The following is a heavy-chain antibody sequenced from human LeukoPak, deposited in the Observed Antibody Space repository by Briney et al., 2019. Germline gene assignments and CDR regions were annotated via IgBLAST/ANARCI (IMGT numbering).Heavy chain of an antibody. CDR1: RFSFSNYW. J-gene: IGHJ6*02. V-gene: IGHV3-74*03. CDR3: ARALEPCFKPYCSSTSFSYGMDV. Sequence: GGSLRLSCAASRFSFSNYWMHWVRQAPGKGLVWVSRVKSDGSNPTYADSVKGRFTISRDNSKNTLYLQMNSLRAEDTAVYYCARALEPCFKPYCSSTSFSYGMDVWGQGTTVTVSS. CDR2: VKSDGSNP. D-gene: IGHD2-2*01.